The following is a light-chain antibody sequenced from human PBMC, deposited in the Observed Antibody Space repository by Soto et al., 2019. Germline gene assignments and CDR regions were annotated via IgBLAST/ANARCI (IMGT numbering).Light chain of an antibody. CDR3: QQSFTTPYT. CDR1: QSINYY. Sequence: DIQMTQSPSSLSASIGDRVIITCRASQSINYYLNWYQQQPGKAPKLLVSTAASLRSGVPSRFSRRASGTDFALTISSLQPEDFATYYCQQSFTTPYTFGQGTKLEL. V-gene: IGKV1-39*01. CDR2: TAA. J-gene: IGKJ2*01.